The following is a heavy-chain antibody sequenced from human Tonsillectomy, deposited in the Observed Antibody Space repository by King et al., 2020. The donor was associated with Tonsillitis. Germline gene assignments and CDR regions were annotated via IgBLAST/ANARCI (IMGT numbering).Heavy chain of an antibody. D-gene: IGHD4-23*01. V-gene: IGHV5-51*01. Sequence: QLVQSGAVMKKPGDSLKISCQGSGYRFTNYWIVWVRQMPGKGPEWMGLIYPRDSDTRYSPAFQGQVTISVDKSINTAYLQWSSLKASDTAMYYCARQIHAYGGNSVHDAFTIWGQGTMVPVSS. CDR2: IYPRDSDT. CDR3: ARQIHAYGGNSVHDAFTI. CDR1: GYRFTNYW. J-gene: IGHJ3*02.